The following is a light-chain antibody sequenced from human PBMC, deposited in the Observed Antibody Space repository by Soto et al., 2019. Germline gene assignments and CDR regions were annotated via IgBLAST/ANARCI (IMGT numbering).Light chain of an antibody. Sequence: ENVLTQSPGTLSLSPGERATLSCRASQSVSSSYLAWYQQKPGQAPRLLIYGASSRATGIPDRFSASGSGTDFTLTISRLEPEDFAVYYCQQYGSSPLFTFDPGTKVDIK. V-gene: IGKV3-20*01. CDR3: QQYGSSPLFT. J-gene: IGKJ3*01. CDR2: GAS. CDR1: QSVSSSY.